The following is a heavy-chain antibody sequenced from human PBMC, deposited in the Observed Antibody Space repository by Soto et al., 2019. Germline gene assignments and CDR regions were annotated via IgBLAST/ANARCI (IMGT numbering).Heavy chain of an antibody. V-gene: IGHV1-18*01. CDR3: ARGYYDTSAYYDRNYFDY. Sequence: ASVKVSCKASGYTFINYGITCVRQAPGQGLEWMGWISANNGNTNYAQNLQGRVTMTTDTSTSTAYMELGSLRSDDTAVYYCARGYYDTSAYYDRNYFDYWGQGALVTVSS. CDR1: GYTFINYG. J-gene: IGHJ4*02. CDR2: ISANNGNT. D-gene: IGHD3-22*01.